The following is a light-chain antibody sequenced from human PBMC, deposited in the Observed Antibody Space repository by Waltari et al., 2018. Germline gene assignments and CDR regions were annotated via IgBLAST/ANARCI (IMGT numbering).Light chain of an antibody. Sequence: DIQLTQSPSSLSAAVGDRVTITCQATQDITTSLSWFQQKPGKAPQLLIYDASSLQAGVPSRFSGTGSGTAFSFTITSPQPEDSATYYCQHYHSLPYTFGRGTKLQIK. J-gene: IGKJ2*01. CDR2: DAS. CDR3: QHYHSLPYT. CDR1: QDITTS. V-gene: IGKV1-33*01.